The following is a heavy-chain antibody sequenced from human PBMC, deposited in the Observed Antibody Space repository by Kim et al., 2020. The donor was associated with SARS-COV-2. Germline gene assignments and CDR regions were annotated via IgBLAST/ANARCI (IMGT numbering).Heavy chain of an antibody. D-gene: IGHD1-26*01. V-gene: IGHV3-30*03. Sequence: GGSLRLSCAASGFTFSSYGMHWVRQAPGKGLEWVAVISYDGSNKYYADSVKGRFTISRDNSKNTLYLQMNSLRAEDTAVYYCATNSGSYPDAFDIWGQGTMVTVSS. CDR2: ISYDGSNK. CDR1: GFTFSSYG. J-gene: IGHJ3*02. CDR3: ATNSGSYPDAFDI.